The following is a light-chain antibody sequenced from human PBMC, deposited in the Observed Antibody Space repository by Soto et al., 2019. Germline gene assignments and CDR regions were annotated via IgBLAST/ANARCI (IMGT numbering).Light chain of an antibody. CDR2: TDN. J-gene: IGLJ1*01. CDR1: SSNIGTKT. V-gene: IGLV1-44*01. CDR3: AAWDVTLSGSV. Sequence: QSVLTQPPSASGTPGQRVTISCSGSSSNIGTKTVNWYQQLPGTAPKLLVHTDNQRPSGVPDRFSGSKSGTSASLDISGLQSEDEADYYCAAWDVTLSGSVFGTGTKLTVL.